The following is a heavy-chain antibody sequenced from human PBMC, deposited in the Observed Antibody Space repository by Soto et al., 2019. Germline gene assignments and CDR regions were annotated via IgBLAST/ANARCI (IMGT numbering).Heavy chain of an antibody. CDR2: IYYSGST. V-gene: IGHV4-59*01. CDR3: ARAPAPFSSSWYYFDY. Sequence: SETLSLTCTVSGGSISSYYWSWIRQPPGKGLEWIGYIYYSGSTNYNPSLKSRVTISVDTSKNQFSLKLSSVTAADTAVYYCARAPAPFSSSWYYFDYWGQGTLVTVSS. D-gene: IGHD6-13*01. CDR1: GGSISSYY. J-gene: IGHJ4*02.